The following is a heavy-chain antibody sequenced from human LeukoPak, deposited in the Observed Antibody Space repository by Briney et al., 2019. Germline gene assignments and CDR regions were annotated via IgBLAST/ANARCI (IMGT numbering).Heavy chain of an antibody. CDR2: INPSGGST. V-gene: IGHV1-46*01. D-gene: IGHD3-10*01. J-gene: IGHJ6*03. CDR1: GYTFTSYY. Sequence: GASVKVSCKASGYTFTSYYMHWVRQAPGQGLEWMGIINPSGGSTSYAQKFQGGVAMTRDTSTSTVYMELSSLRSEDTAVYYCARAGNYYYYYMDVWGKGTTVTVSS. CDR3: ARAGNYYYYYMDV.